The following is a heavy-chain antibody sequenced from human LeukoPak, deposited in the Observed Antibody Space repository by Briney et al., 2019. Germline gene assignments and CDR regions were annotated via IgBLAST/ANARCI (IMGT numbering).Heavy chain of an antibody. J-gene: IGHJ4*02. D-gene: IGHD3-22*01. CDR3: ASTDYYDSSGPTNFDY. Sequence: SVKVSCKASGGTFSSYAISWVRQAPGQGLEWMGGIIPIFGTATYAQKFQGRVTITTDESTSTAYMELSSLRSEDTAVYYCASTDYYDSSGPTNFDYWGRGTLVTVSS. CDR2: IIPIFGTA. V-gene: IGHV1-69*05. CDR1: GGTFSSYA.